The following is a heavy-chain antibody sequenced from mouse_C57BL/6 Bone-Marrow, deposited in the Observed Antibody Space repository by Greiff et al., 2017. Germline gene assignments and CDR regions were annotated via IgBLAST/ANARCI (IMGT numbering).Heavy chain of an antibody. Sequence: EVQLVESGPGLVKPSQSLSLTCSVTGYSITSGYYWNWIRQFPGNKLEWMGYISYDGSNNYNPSLKNRISITRDTSKNQFFLKLNSVTTEDTATYYCANNPLITTVVALRYFDVWGTGTTVTVSS. CDR1: GYSITSGYY. D-gene: IGHD1-1*01. CDR3: ANNPLITTVVALRYFDV. J-gene: IGHJ1*03. CDR2: ISYDGSN. V-gene: IGHV3-6*01.